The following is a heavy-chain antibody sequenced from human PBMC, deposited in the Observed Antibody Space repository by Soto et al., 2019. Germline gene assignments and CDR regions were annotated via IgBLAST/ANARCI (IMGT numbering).Heavy chain of an antibody. J-gene: IGHJ5*02. D-gene: IGHD6-6*01. CDR3: ARVAVSHSSSGRFDP. CDR2: INHSGST. V-gene: IGHV4-34*01. CDR1: GGSFSGYY. Sequence: KPSETLSLTCAVYGGSFSGYYWSWIRQPPGKGLEWIGEINHSGSTNYNPSLKSRVTISVDTSKNQFSLKLSSVTAADTAVYYCARVAVSHSSSGRFDPWGQGTLVTVSS.